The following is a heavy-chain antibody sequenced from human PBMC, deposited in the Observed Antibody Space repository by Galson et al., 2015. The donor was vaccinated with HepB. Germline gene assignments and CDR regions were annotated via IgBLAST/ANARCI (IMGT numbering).Heavy chain of an antibody. CDR1: RGTFTNYA. J-gene: IGHJ6*02. V-gene: IGHV1-69*13. CDR3: ATIPQFFYGSGSSIYYYYGMNV. Sequence: SVKVSCKASRGTFTNYAISWVRQAPGQGLEWMGGIIPTFGTANSARKFQGRVTITADESTTTAYMELSSLRSEDTAVYFCATIPQFFYGSGSSIYYYYGMNVWGQGTTVTVSS. D-gene: IGHD3-10*01. CDR2: IIPTFGTA.